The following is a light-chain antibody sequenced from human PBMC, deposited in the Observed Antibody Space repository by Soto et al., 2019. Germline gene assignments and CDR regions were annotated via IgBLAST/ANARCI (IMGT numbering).Light chain of an antibody. J-gene: IGKJ4*01. CDR3: QQRSNWPELT. CDR2: DAS. CDR1: QNVYNN. V-gene: IGKV3-11*01. Sequence: EIVLTQSPGTTSLSPGDRATLSCRASQNVYNNLLAWYKQRPGQAPRLLIYDASNRATGIPARFSGSGSGTDFTLTISSLEPEDFAVYYCQQRSNWPELTFGGGTKVDIK.